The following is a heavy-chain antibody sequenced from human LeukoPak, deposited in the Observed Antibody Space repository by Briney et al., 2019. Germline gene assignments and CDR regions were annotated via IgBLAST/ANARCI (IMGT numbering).Heavy chain of an antibody. CDR2: ISTSGSTI. D-gene: IGHD3-3*01. CDR1: GFTFSSYE. CDR3: ASTIFGLIAL. Sequence: QPGGSLRLSCAASGFTFSSYEMNWVRQAPGKGLEWVSYISTSGSTIYYADSVRGRFTISRDNAKNSLYLQMNSLRVGDTAVYYCASTIFGLIALWGQGTLVTVSS. V-gene: IGHV3-48*03. J-gene: IGHJ1*01.